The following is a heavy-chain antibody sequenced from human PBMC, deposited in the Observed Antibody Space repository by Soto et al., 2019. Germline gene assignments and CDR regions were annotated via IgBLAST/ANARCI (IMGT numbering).Heavy chain of an antibody. CDR2: STGAGGGT. Sequence: GGSLRLSCAASGFPFSSYAISWVRQAPGRGLEWVAASTGAGGGTYNLEAVKGRFTVSRDNSKKTVYLQLDGLRAEDTAVYYCAKGHSDYQGDYNYYGMDVWGQGTTVTVSS. D-gene: IGHD6-25*01. CDR3: AKGHSDYQGDYNYYGMDV. CDR1: GFPFSSYA. V-gene: IGHV3-23*01. J-gene: IGHJ6*02.